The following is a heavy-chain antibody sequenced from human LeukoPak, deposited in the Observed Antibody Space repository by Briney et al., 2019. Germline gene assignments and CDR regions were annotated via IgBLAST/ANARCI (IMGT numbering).Heavy chain of an antibody. V-gene: IGHV3-30-3*01. D-gene: IGHD3-22*01. CDR1: RFTFSSYT. Sequence: GGSLRLSCAASRFTFSSYTMHWVRQAPGKGLEWVAIISYDGSNEYYADSVKGRFTISRGNSKNTLNLQMNSLTAEDTAVYYCARAASSAYYPKYWGQGTLVTVSS. CDR3: ARAASSAYYPKY. CDR2: ISYDGSNE. J-gene: IGHJ4*02.